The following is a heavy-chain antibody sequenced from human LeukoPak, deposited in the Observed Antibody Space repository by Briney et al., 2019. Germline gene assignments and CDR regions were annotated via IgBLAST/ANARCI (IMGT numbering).Heavy chain of an antibody. CDR3: ARDERYCSSTSCRGMLYDAFDI. V-gene: IGHV1-18*01. J-gene: IGHJ3*02. D-gene: IGHD2-2*01. CDR1: GYTFTSYG. CDR2: ISAYNGNT. Sequence: ASVKVSCKASGYTFTSYGISWVRQAPGQGLEWMGWISAYNGNTNYAQKLQGRVTMTTDTSTSTAYMELRSLRSDGTAVCYCARDERYCSSTSCRGMLYDAFDIWGQGTMVTVSS.